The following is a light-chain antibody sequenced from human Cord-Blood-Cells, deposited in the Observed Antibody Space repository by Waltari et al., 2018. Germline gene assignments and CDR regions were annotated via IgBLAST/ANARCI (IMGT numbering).Light chain of an antibody. J-gene: IGKJ1*01. V-gene: IGKV3-20*01. CDR2: GAS. Sequence: EIVLTQSPGTLSLSPGERATLSCRASQSVSSSYLAWYQQKPGQAPRLLIYGASSRATGIPDRCSGSWSGTDFTLTISRLEPEDVAVYYCQQYGSSPRTFGQGTKVEIK. CDR3: QQYGSSPRT. CDR1: QSVSSSY.